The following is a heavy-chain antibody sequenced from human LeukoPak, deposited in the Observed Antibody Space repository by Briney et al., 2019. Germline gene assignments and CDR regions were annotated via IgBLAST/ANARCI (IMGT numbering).Heavy chain of an antibody. Sequence: GGSLRLSCAASGFTFSSYSMNWVRQAPGKGLEWVSSISSSSSYIYYADSVKGRFTISRDNAKNSLYLQMNSLRAEDTAVYYCARDALLGVPAAYNWFDPWGQGTLVTVSS. CDR3: ARDALLGVPAAYNWFDP. J-gene: IGHJ5*02. CDR1: GFTFSSYS. CDR2: ISSSSSYI. V-gene: IGHV3-21*01. D-gene: IGHD2-2*01.